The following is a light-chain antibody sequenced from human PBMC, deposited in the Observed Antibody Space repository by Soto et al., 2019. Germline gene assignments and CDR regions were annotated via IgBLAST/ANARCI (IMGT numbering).Light chain of an antibody. J-gene: IGLJ2*01. Sequence: QSVLTQPPSVSGAPGQRVTISCTGSSSNIGAGYDVHWYQQVPGTAPKLLIYGNSNRPSGVPDRFSGSKSGTSASLAITGLQAEDEADYYCQSYDSSLSVDVVFGGGTKVTVL. CDR3: QSYDSSLSVDVV. CDR1: SSNIGAGYD. CDR2: GNS. V-gene: IGLV1-40*01.